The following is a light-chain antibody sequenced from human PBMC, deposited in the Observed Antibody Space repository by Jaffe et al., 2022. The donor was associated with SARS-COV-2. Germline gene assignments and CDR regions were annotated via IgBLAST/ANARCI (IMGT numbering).Light chain of an antibody. CDR1: QDIRYY. CDR3: QQYHTPVWT. J-gene: IGKJ1*01. Sequence: DIQMTQSPSSLSASVGDRVTITCQASQDIRYYLNWYQQKPGKAPELLIYDASNLETGVPSRFSGSGSGTTFTFTISSLQPVDVATYYCQQYHTPVWTFGQGTRVDIK. CDR2: DAS. V-gene: IGKV1-33*01.